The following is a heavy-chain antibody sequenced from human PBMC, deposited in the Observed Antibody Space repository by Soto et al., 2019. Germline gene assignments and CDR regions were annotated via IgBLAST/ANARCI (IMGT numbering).Heavy chain of an antibody. CDR1: GYSFTGHY. CDR3: ARDHSSFLGRVDGMDV. Sequence: QVQHVQSGAEVKKPGDSVKVSCKASGYSFTGHYMHWVRRAPGQGLEWMGWVNLNTGGTDYAQEFQGRVTMTTATSIRTVYLEVTRLKLDDTAIYFCARDHSSFLGRVDGMDVWGQGTAVTVSS. V-gene: IGHV1-2*02. CDR2: VNLNTGGT. J-gene: IGHJ6*02. D-gene: IGHD2-21*01.